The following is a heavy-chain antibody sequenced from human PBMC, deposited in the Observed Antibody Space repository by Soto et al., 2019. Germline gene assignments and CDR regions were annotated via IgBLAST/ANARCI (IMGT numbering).Heavy chain of an antibody. CDR1: GGSFSGYY. CDR3: ARGAPYYDFWSGSIDYYGMDV. J-gene: IGHJ6*02. Sequence: SETLSLTCAVYGGSFSGYYWSWIRQPPGKGLEWIGEINHSGSTNYNPSLKSRVTISVDTSKNQFSLKLSSVTAADTAVYYCARGAPYYDFWSGSIDYYGMDVWGQGTTVTVSS. CDR2: INHSGST. V-gene: IGHV4-34*01. D-gene: IGHD3-3*01.